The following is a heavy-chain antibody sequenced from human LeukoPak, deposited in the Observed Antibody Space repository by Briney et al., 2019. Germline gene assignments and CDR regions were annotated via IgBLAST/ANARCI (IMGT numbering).Heavy chain of an antibody. Sequence: SETLSLTCTVSGGSISSSSYYWGWIRQPPGKGLEWIGNIYYSGGTYYNPSLKTRVTISVDTSKNQFSLKLSSVTAADTAVYYCAKSPRGAVFGVVAPGPYWGQGTLVTVSS. CDR3: AKSPRGAVFGVVAPGPY. D-gene: IGHD3-3*01. J-gene: IGHJ4*02. CDR1: GGSISSSSYY. CDR2: IYYSGGT. V-gene: IGHV4-39*01.